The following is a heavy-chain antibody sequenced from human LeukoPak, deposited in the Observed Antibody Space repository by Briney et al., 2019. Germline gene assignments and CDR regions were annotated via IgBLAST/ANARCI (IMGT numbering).Heavy chain of an antibody. CDR1: GGSISSGDYY. CDR2: IYYSGST. D-gene: IGHD3-9*01. Sequence: SQTLSLTCTVSGGSISSGDYYWSWIRQPPGKGLEWIGYIYYSGSTYYNPSLKSRVTISVDTSMNQFSLKLSSVTAADTAVYYCARGGRYFDWLYGMDVWGQGTTVTVSS. J-gene: IGHJ6*02. CDR3: ARGGRYFDWLYGMDV. V-gene: IGHV4-30-4*01.